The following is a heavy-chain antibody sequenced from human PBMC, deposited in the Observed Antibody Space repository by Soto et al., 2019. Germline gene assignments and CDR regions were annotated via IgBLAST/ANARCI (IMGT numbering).Heavy chain of an antibody. CDR3: ARVPYCSGGSCYSGSYYGMDV. CDR2: INHSGST. D-gene: IGHD2-15*01. CDR1: GGSFSGYY. J-gene: IGHJ6*02. Sequence: PSETLSLTCAVYGGSFSGYYWSWIRQPPGKGLEWIGEINHSGSTNYNPSLKSRVTISVDTSKNQFSLKLSSVTAADTAVYYCARVPYCSGGSCYSGSYYGMDVWGQGTTVTVSS. V-gene: IGHV4-34*01.